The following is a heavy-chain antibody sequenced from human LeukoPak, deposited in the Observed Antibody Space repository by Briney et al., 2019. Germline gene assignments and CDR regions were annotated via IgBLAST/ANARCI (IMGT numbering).Heavy chain of an antibody. CDR3: ARAIVSVTAILHYYSGMDV. CDR2: IWYDGSNK. D-gene: IGHD2-21*02. Sequence: PGGSLRLSCAASGFTFSSYGMHWVRQAPGKGLEWVAVIWYDGSNKYYADSVKGRFTISRDNSKNTLYLQMNSLRAEDTAVYYCARAIVSVTAILHYYSGMDVWGQGTTVTVSS. CDR1: GFTFSSYG. J-gene: IGHJ6*02. V-gene: IGHV3-33*01.